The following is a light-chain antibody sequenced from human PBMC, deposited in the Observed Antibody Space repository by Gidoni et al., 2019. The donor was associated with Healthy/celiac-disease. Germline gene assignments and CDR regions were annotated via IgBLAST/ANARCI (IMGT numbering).Light chain of an antibody. V-gene: IGKV1-5*03. Sequence: DIPMPQSPSTLSASVGDRVTITCRASQSISSWLAWYQQKPGKAPKLLIYKASSLESGVPSRFSGSGAGTEFTLTISSLQPDDFATYYCQQYNSYSFTFGPGTKVDIK. J-gene: IGKJ3*01. CDR2: KAS. CDR3: QQYNSYSFT. CDR1: QSISSW.